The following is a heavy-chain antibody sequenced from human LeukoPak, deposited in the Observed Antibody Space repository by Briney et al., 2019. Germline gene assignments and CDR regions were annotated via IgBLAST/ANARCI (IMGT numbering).Heavy chain of an antibody. J-gene: IGHJ5*02. D-gene: IGHD2-2*02. CDR2: INHSGST. V-gene: IGHV4-34*01. CDR3: ARHSGYCSSTSCYRWELLRWFDP. CDR1: GGSFSGYY. Sequence: PSETLSLTCAVYGGSFSGYYWSWIRQPPGKGLEWIGEINHSGSTNYNPSLKSRVTISVDTSKNQFSLKLSSVTAADTAVYYCARHSGYCSSTSCYRWELLRWFDPWGQGTLVTVSS.